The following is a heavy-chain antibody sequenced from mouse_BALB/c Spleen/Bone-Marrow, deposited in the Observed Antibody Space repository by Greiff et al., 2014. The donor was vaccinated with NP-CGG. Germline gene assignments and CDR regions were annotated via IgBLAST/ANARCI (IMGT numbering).Heavy chain of an antibody. V-gene: IGHV1-9*01. J-gene: IGHJ4*01. CDR3: ARGIDYYAMDY. CDR2: ILPGSGST. Sequence: VQLVESGAELMKPGASVKISCKATGYTFSSYWIEWVKQRPGHGLEWIGEILPGSGSTNYNEKFKGKATFTADTSSNTAYMRLSSLTSEDSAVYYCARGIDYYAMDYWGQGTSVTVSS. CDR1: GYTFSSYW.